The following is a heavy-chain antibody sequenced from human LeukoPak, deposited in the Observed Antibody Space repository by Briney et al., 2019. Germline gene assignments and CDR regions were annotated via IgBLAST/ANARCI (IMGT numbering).Heavy chain of an antibody. CDR2: IYTSGST. CDR3: PIVVTPMDWFDP. D-gene: IGHD5-18*01. CDR1: PNSTRKDI. Sequence: SETLSLTTTPSPNSTRKDIRCRNWQPAGQRLEWIGRIYTSGSTSYNPSLQSRVTMSVDTSKKQFALRVRSLTAADTAVYYCPIVVTPMDWFDPWGQGTLVTVSS. V-gene: IGHV4-4*07. J-gene: IGHJ5*02.